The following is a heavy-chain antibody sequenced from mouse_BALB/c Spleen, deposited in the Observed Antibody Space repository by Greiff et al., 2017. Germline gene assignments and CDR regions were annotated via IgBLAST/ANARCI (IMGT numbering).Heavy chain of an antibody. CDR3: ARGGLRSWYFDV. D-gene: IGHD1-1*01. CDR2: INSNGGST. Sequence: EVQLVESGGGLVQPGGSRKLSCAASGFTFSSYYMSWVRQTPEKRLELVAAINSNGGSTYYPDTVKGRFTISRDNAKNTLYLQMSSLKSEDTALYYCARGGLRSWYFDVWGAGTTVTVSS. J-gene: IGHJ1*01. CDR1: GFTFSSYY. V-gene: IGHV5-6-2*01.